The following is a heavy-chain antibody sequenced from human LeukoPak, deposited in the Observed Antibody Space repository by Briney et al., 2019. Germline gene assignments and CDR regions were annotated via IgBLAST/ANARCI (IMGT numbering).Heavy chain of an antibody. CDR2: IPYDGSNK. V-gene: IGHV3-30-3*01. Sequence: PGGSLRLSCAASGFTFSSYAMHWVRQAPGKGLEWVAVIPYDGSNKYYADSVKGRFTISRDNSKNTLYLQMNSLRAEDTAVYYCARDSSSWYFDYWGQGTLVTVSS. CDR1: GFTFSSYA. CDR3: ARDSSSWYFDY. J-gene: IGHJ4*02. D-gene: IGHD6-13*01.